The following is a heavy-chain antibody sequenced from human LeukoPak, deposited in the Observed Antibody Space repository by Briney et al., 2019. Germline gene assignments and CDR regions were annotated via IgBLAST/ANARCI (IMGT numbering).Heavy chain of an antibody. V-gene: IGHV4-34*01. J-gene: IGHJ6*02. Sequence: PSETLSLTCTVSGGSINNYYWSWIRQPPGKGLEWIGEINHSGSTNYNPSLKSRVTISVDTSKNQFSLKLSSVTAADTAVYYCATRGLGMDVWGQGTTVTVSS. CDR3: ATRGLGMDV. CDR1: GGSINNYY. CDR2: INHSGST. D-gene: IGHD3-16*01.